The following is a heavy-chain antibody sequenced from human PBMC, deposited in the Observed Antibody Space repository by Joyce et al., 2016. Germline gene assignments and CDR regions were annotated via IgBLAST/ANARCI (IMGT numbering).Heavy chain of an antibody. CDR3: ASLFPFDY. Sequence: QVQIQQWGAGLVKPSETLSLSSAVYGDSFRGHYWSWIRPSPGKGLEWIGVINHGGSTTYNPSLKSRVTMSVDTSKNQISLRLTSVTVADTAIYYCASLFPFDYWGQGTLVTVSS. CDR1: GDSFRGHY. J-gene: IGHJ4*02. CDR2: INHGGST. V-gene: IGHV4-34*01.